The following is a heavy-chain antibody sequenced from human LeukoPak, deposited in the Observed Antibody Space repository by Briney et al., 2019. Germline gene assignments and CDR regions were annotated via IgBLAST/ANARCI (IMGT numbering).Heavy chain of an antibody. D-gene: IGHD1-26*01. CDR2: ISSSGKA. Sequence: SETLSLTCAVSGGSITTTDFDWAWIRQPPRQGFEWIATISSSGKAYYYPSLMSRVTISVDTSKNQFSLDVTSVTAADTGLFYCARFKGGTGFDYWGRGILVIVS. CDR3: ARFKGGTGFDY. V-gene: IGHV4-39*01. CDR1: GGSITTTDFD. J-gene: IGHJ4*02.